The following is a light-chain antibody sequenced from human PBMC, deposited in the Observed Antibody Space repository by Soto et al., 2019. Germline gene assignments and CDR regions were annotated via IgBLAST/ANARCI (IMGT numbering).Light chain of an antibody. V-gene: IGKV3-11*01. CDR3: QQRSSWPRNT. CDR1: QSVPTY. Sequence: EIVLTQFPATLSLSPGARATLSCRASQSVPTYLAWYQHKPGQAPRLLIYDISNRATGIPARFSGSGSGTDFTLTINSLGPEDSATYCCQQRSSWPRNTFGQGSKLEIK. CDR2: DIS. J-gene: IGKJ2*01.